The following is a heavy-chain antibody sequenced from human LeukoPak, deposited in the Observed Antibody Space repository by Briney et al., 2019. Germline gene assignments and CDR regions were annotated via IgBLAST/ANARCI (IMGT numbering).Heavy chain of an antibody. CDR3: ASFLSGWYFVGAFDI. V-gene: IGHV3-66*01. J-gene: IGHJ3*02. Sequence: PGGSLRLSCAASGFTVSSNYMSWVRQAPGKGLEWVSVIYSGGSTYYADSVKGRFTISRDNSKNTLYLQMNSLRAEDTAVYYCASFLSGWYFVGAFDIWGQGTMVTVSS. CDR1: GFTVSSNY. CDR2: IYSGGST. D-gene: IGHD6-19*01.